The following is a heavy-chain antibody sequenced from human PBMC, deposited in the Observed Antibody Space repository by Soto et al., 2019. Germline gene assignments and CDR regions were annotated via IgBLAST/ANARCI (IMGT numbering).Heavy chain of an antibody. CDR2: LYYSGSA. Sequence: QLQLQESGPGLVEPSETLSLTCTVSGGSISTSVYYWGWIRQPPGRGLEWMANLYYSGSAYYNPSRKMRVSTSVDTSEHQFSLKLRSVTAADTAVYYCARRGSRAFDIWGQGTMVTVSS. D-gene: IGHD2-15*01. CDR1: GGSISTSVYY. V-gene: IGHV4-39*01. J-gene: IGHJ3*02. CDR3: ARRGSRAFDI.